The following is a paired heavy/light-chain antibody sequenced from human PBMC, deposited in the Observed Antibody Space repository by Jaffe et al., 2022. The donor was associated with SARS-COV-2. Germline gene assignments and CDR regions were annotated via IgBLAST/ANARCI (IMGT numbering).Heavy chain of an antibody. CDR3: TTDMIRGVTPQFQH. V-gene: IGHV3-15*01. J-gene: IGHJ1*01. D-gene: IGHD3-10*01. Sequence: EVQLVESGGGLVKPGGSLRLSCAASGFTFSNAWMSWVRQAPGKGLEWVGRIKTKTDGGTTAYAAPVKDRFTISRDDSKNTLYLQMNSLKTEDTAVYYCTTDMIRGVTPQFQHWGQGTLVTVSS. CDR1: GFTFSNAW. CDR2: IKTKTDGGTT.
Light chain of an antibody. Sequence: DIVMTQSPDSLAVSLGERATINCKSSQSVLYSSNNKNYLAWYQQKPGQPPKLLIYWASTRESGVPDRFSGSGSGTDFTLTISSLQAEDVAVYYCQQYYITPRTFGQGTKVEIK. J-gene: IGKJ1*01. V-gene: IGKV4-1*01. CDR3: QQYYITPRT. CDR2: WAS. CDR1: QSVLYSSNNKNY.